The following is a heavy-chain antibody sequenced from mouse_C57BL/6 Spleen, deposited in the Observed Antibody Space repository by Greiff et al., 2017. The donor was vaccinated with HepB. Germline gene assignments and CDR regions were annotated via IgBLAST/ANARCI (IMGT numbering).Heavy chain of an antibody. V-gene: IGHV5-16*01. J-gene: IGHJ1*03. CDR3: ARDSGTYWYFDV. CDR2: INYDGSST. Sequence: EVKVVESEGGLVQPGSSMKLSCTASGFTFSDYYMAWVRQVPEKGLEWVANINYDGSSTYYLDSLKSRFIISRDNAKNILYLQMSSLKSEDTATYYCARDSGTYWYFDVWGTGTTVTVSS. CDR1: GFTFSDYY. D-gene: IGHD4-1*01.